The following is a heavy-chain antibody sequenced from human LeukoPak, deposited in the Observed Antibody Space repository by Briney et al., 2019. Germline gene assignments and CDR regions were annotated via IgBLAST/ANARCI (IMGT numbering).Heavy chain of an antibody. CDR2: MNPNSGNT. J-gene: IGHJ4*02. D-gene: IGHD4-17*01. CDR1: GYTFTSYD. Sequence: GASAKVSCKASGYTFTSYDINWVRQATGQGLEWMGWMNPNSGNTGYAQKFQGRVTMTRNTSISTAYMELSSLRSEDTAVYYCARGYGDYRVTDYWGQGTLVTVSS. CDR3: ARGYGDYRVTDY. V-gene: IGHV1-8*01.